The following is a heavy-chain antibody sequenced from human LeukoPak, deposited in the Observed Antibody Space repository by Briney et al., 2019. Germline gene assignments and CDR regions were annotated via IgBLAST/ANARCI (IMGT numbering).Heavy chain of an antibody. V-gene: IGHV3-23*01. CDR1: GFTFSDYY. CDR2: ISGSGGST. CDR3: AKDGRGLSNWFDP. J-gene: IGHJ5*02. D-gene: IGHD3/OR15-3a*01. Sequence: GGSLRLSCAASGFTFSDYYMSWIRQAPGKGLEWVSAISGSGGSTYYADSVKGRFTISRDNSKNTLYLQMNSLRAEDTAVYYCAKDGRGLSNWFDPWGQGTLVTVSS.